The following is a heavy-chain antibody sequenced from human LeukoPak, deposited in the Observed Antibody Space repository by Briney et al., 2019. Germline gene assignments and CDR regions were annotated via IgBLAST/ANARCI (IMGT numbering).Heavy chain of an antibody. CDR2: IIPIFGTA. Sequence: GASVTVSFKASGGTFSSYAISWVRQAPGQGLERMGGIIPIFGTANYAQKFQGRVTITTDESTSTAYMELSSLRSEDTAVYYCAREGRIQLWLFAFDIWGQGTMVTVSS. CDR1: GGTFSSYA. CDR3: AREGRIQLWLFAFDI. V-gene: IGHV1-69*05. D-gene: IGHD5-18*01. J-gene: IGHJ3*02.